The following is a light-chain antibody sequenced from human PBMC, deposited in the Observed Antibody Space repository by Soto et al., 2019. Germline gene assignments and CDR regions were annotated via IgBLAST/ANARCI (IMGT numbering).Light chain of an antibody. Sequence: EIVLTQSPGTLSLSPGERATLSCRASQSVSSSYLAWYQQKPGQAPRLPIYGASSRATGIPDRFSGSGSGTDFTLTISRLEPEDFAVYYCQQYGSSGTFGQGTKV. J-gene: IGKJ1*01. CDR3: QQYGSSGT. CDR2: GAS. V-gene: IGKV3-20*01. CDR1: QSVSSSY.